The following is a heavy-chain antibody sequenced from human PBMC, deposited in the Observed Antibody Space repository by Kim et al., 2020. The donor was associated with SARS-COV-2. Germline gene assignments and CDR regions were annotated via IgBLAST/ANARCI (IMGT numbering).Heavy chain of an antibody. J-gene: IGHJ6*02. D-gene: IGHD3-10*01. V-gene: IGHV3-66*01. CDR3: AREQRITMVRGVIYYYYGMDV. Sequence: RFTISRDNAKNTLYLQMNSLRAEGTAVYYCAREQRITMVRGVIYYYYGMDVWGQGTTVTVSS.